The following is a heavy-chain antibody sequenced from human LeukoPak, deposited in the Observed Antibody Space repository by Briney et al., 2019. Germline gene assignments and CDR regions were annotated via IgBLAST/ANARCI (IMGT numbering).Heavy chain of an antibody. CDR3: AGGDSSSINWFDP. Sequence: SETLSLTCAVYGGSFSGYYWSWIRQPPGKGLEWIGEINHSGSTNYNPSLKSRVTISVDTSKNRFSLKLSSVTAADTAVYYCAGGDSSSINWFDPWGQGTLVTVSS. J-gene: IGHJ5*02. CDR2: INHSGST. V-gene: IGHV4-34*01. CDR1: GGSFSGYY. D-gene: IGHD6-13*01.